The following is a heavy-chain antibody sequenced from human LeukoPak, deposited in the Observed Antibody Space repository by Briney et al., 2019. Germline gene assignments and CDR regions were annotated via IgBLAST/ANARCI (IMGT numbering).Heavy chain of an antibody. CDR1: GYTFTSYG. Sequence: ASVKVSCKASGYTFTSYGISWVRQAPGQGLEWMGWISAYNGNTNYAQKFQGRVTITADESTSTAYMELSSLRSEDTAVYYCATFRRDGYNGFDYWGQGTLVTVSS. CDR2: ISAYNGNT. D-gene: IGHD5-24*01. CDR3: ATFRRDGYNGFDY. V-gene: IGHV1-18*01. J-gene: IGHJ4*02.